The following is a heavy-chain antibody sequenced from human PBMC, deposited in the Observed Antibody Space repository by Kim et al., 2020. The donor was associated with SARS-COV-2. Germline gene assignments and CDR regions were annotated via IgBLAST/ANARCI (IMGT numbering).Heavy chain of an antibody. CDR3: ARSYYDILTGYYPYNWFDP. CDR1: GGSISSYY. V-gene: IGHV4-59*01. CDR2: IYYSGST. J-gene: IGHJ5*02. D-gene: IGHD3-9*01. Sequence: SETLSLTCTVSGGSISSYYWSWTRQPPGKGLEWIGYIYYSGSTNYNPSLKSRVTISVDTSKNQFSLKLSSVTAADTAVYYCARSYYDILTGYYPYNWFDPWGQGTLVTVSS.